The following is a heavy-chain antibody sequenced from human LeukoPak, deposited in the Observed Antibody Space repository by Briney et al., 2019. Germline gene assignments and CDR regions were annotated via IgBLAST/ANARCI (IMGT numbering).Heavy chain of an antibody. V-gene: IGHV1-3*02. D-gene: IGHD1-26*01. Sequence: GASVKVSCKASGYTFTSYAMHWVRQAPGQRLEWMGWSNAGNGNTKYSQEFQGRVTITRDTSASTAYMELSSLRSEDMAVYYCARGVRMVGATGGYYFDYWGQGTLVTVSS. CDR3: ARGVRMVGATGGYYFDY. CDR2: SNAGNGNT. CDR1: GYTFTSYA. J-gene: IGHJ4*02.